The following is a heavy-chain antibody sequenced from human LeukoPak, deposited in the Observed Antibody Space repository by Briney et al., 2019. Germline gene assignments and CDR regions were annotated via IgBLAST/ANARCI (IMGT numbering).Heavy chain of an antibody. J-gene: IGHJ6*02. D-gene: IGHD3-22*01. V-gene: IGHV4-4*02. CDR1: GVSISSSNW. Sequence: SGTLSLTCAVSGVSISSSNWWSWVRQPPGKGLEWIGEIYHSGSTNYNPSLKSRVTISVDKSKNQFSLKLSSVTAADTAVYYCASSPHSSGYYTVWGYYYGMDVWGQGTTVTVSS. CDR3: ASSPHSSGYYTVWGYYYGMDV. CDR2: IYHSGST.